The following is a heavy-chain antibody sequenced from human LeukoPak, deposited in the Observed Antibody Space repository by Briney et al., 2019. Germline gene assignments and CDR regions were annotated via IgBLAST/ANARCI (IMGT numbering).Heavy chain of an antibody. CDR1: GGSISSGS. CDR2: FYTTGST. D-gene: IGHD4-17*01. CDR3: AREIPLDYGDVWYASDI. Sequence: SETLSLTCTVSGGSISSGSYSWIRQPAGKGLEWIGRFYTTGSTNYNPSLKSRVTISVDTSKNQFSLKLSSVTAADTAVYYCAREIPLDYGDVWYASDIWGQGTMVTVSS. V-gene: IGHV4-61*02. J-gene: IGHJ3*02.